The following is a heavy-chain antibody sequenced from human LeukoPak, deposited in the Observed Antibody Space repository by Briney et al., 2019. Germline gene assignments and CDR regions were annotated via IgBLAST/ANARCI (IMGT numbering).Heavy chain of an antibody. V-gene: IGHV4-61*01. CDR2: IYYNGDT. CDR1: GGSVSNSLYY. J-gene: IGHJ4*02. D-gene: IGHD5-18*01. Sequence: SETLSLTCTVSGGSVSNSLYYWSWIRQPPGKGLEWIVYIYYNGDTNYNPSLKSRVIISIDTSSNQFSLRLNSMTAADTAVYYCARVLRAASWRSYDYRGQGSLVTVSS. CDR3: ARVLRAASWRSYDY.